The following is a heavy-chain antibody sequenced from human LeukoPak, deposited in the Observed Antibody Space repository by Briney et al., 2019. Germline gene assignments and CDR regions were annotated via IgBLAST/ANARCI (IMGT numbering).Heavy chain of an antibody. V-gene: IGHV4-39*07. J-gene: IGHJ4*02. Sequence: PSETLSLTCTVSGGSISGSSYYWGWIRQPPGKGLEWIGSIYYSGSTYYNPSLKSRVTISVDTSKNQFSLKLSSVTAADTAVYYRARTRGGFGESPWDYWGQGTLVTVSS. CDR1: GGSISGSSYY. CDR3: ARTRGGFGESPWDY. CDR2: IYYSGST. D-gene: IGHD3-10*01.